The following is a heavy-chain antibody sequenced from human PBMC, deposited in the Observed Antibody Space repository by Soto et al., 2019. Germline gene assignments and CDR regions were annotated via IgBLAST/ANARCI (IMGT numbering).Heavy chain of an antibody. CDR3: AGAGDSSSWYSRYYYYYGMDV. CDR2: INHSGST. D-gene: IGHD6-13*01. Sequence: SETLSLTCAVYGGSFSGYYWSWIRQPPGKGLEWIGEINHSGSTNYNPSLKSRVTISVDTSKNQFSLKLSSVTAADTAVYYCAGAGDSSSWYSRYYYYYGMDVWGQGTTVTVSS. V-gene: IGHV4-34*01. J-gene: IGHJ6*02. CDR1: GGSFSGYY.